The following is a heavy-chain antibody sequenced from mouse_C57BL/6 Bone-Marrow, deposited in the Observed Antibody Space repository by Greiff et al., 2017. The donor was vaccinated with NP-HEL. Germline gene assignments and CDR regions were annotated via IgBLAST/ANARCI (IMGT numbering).Heavy chain of an antibody. CDR2: IDPNSGGT. Sequence: VNVVESGAELVKPGASVKPSCKASGYTFTSYWMHWVKQRPGRGLEWIGRIDPNSGGTKYNEKFKSKATLTVDKPSSTAYMQLSSLTSEDSAVYYCAIYYDYQYYFDYWGQGTTLTVSS. CDR1: GYTFTSYW. CDR3: AIYYDYQYYFDY. J-gene: IGHJ2*01. D-gene: IGHD2-4*01. V-gene: IGHV1-72*01.